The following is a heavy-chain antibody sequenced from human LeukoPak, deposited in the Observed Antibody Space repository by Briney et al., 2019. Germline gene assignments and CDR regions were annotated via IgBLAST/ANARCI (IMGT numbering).Heavy chain of an antibody. D-gene: IGHD6-6*01. V-gene: IGHV3-23*01. CDR1: GFAFSSYA. CDR2: ISGSGGST. Sequence: GGSLRLSCAASGFAFSSYAMSWVRQAPGKGLEWVSAISGSGGSTYYADSVKGRFTISRDNSKNTLYLQMNSLRAEDTAVYYCAKGGSSSSNADVWGKGTTVTVSS. J-gene: IGHJ6*04. CDR3: AKGGSSSSNADV.